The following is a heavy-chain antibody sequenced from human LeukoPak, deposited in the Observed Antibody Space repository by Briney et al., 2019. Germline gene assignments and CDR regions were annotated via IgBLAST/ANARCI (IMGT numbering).Heavy chain of an antibody. V-gene: IGHV3-74*01. J-gene: IGHJ4*02. CDR1: GFTFTRYW. CDR3: ARGGSYGDY. D-gene: IGHD3-16*01. CDR2: VNPDGSSV. Sequence: GGSLRLSCAASGFTFTRYWMHWVSQVPGKGLVWVSRVNPDGSSVTYGDSVKGRFTSSRDNAKNTLYLQMHSLRAEDMAVYYCARGGSYGDYWGQGILVTVSS.